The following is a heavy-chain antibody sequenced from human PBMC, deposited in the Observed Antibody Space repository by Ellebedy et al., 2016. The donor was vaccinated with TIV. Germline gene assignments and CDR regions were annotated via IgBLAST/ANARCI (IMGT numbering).Heavy chain of an antibody. CDR1: GFIFRSYA. J-gene: IGHJ4*02. V-gene: IGHV3-23*01. Sequence: GGSLRLXXAASGFIFRSYALTWVRQAPGTGLEWVSTIRGDYGSTYYADSVKGRFTISRDNSKNTLYLQMNSLRADDTAVYYCARSPSARSFNYFDYWGQGTPVTVSS. D-gene: IGHD6-6*01. CDR2: IRGDYGST. CDR3: ARSPSARSFNYFDY.